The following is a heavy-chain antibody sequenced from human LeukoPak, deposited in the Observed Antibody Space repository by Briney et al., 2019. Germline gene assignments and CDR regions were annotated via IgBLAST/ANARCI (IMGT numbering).Heavy chain of an antibody. J-gene: IGHJ4*02. CDR3: ARHGPNYGGFDY. D-gene: IGHD4-23*01. Sequence: GESLQISCKGSGSHFTTYWIGWVRPLPGKGLEWMGIIYPGDSDSRYSPSFQGQVTMSADKSTSTAYLQWSSLKASDTAMYYCARHGPNYGGFDYWGQGTLVTVSS. CDR2: IYPGDSDS. V-gene: IGHV5-51*01. CDR1: GSHFTTYW.